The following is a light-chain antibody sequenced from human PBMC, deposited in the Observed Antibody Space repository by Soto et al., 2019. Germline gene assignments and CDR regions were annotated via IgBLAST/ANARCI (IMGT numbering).Light chain of an antibody. CDR3: QQYGSSPVT. V-gene: IGKV3-20*01. J-gene: IGKJ5*01. CDR1: QSVSSNY. CDR2: GAS. Sequence: EIVLTQSPGTLSLSPGERATLSCRASQSVSSNYLAWYQQKPGQAPRLLIYGASNRATGIPDRFSGSGSGTDFTLTISRLEPEDFAVYYCQQYGSSPVTFGPGTRLEIK.